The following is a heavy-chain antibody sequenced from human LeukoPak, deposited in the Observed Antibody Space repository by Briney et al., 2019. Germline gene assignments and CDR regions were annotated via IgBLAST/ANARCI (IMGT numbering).Heavy chain of an antibody. CDR3: AKAVGQWLVEFDY. J-gene: IGHJ4*02. V-gene: IGHV3-23*01. CDR1: GFTFSSYA. CDR2: ISGSGGST. D-gene: IGHD6-19*01. Sequence: GGSLRLSCAASGFTFSSYAMIWVRQAPGKGLKWVSAISGSGGSTYYADSVKGRFTISRDNSKNTLYLQMNSLRAEDTAVYYCAKAVGQWLVEFDYWGQGTLVTVSS.